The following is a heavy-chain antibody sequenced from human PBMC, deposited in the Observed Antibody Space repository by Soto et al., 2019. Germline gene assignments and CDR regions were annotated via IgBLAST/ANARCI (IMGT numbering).Heavy chain of an antibody. CDR2: ISNTEIT. CDR3: ARRVPAEVRYAFDI. V-gene: IGHV4-61*03. J-gene: IGHJ3*02. CDR1: GESVSSDSYY. D-gene: IGHD2-2*01. Sequence: QVQLQESGPGLVKPSETLSLTCTVSGESVSSDSYYWTWIRQPRGKGLEWIGYISNTEITESNPSLKRRVTISIDPPKNHFSVKMPSLTAADTAVYYCARRVPAEVRYAFDIWGQGAMVTVSS.